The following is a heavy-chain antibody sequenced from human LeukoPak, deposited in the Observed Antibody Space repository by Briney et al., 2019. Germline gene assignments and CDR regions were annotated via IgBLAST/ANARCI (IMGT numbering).Heavy chain of an antibody. CDR3: ARDPLERQHLAHPPDY. D-gene: IGHD6-13*01. J-gene: IGHJ4*02. CDR1: GFTFSSYC. CDR2: ISSSSSTM. Sequence: GGSLRLSCAASGFTFSSYCMNWVRQAPGKGLEWVSYISSSSSTMFYADSVKGRFTISRDNANNSLYLHMNSLRDEDTAVYYCARDPLERQHLAHPPDYWGQGTLVTVSS. V-gene: IGHV3-48*02.